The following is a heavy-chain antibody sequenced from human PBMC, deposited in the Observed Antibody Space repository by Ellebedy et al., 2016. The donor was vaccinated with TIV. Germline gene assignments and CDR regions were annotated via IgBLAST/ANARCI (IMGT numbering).Heavy chain of an antibody. J-gene: IGHJ3*02. CDR2: IYYSGST. D-gene: IGHD3-16*01. V-gene: IGHV4-39*01. CDR3: ARRMITFGGVRSYAFDI. CDR1: GGSISSSSYY. Sequence: MPGGSLRLSCTVSGGSISSSSYYWGWIRQPPGKGLEWIGSIYYSGSTYYNPSLKSRVTISVDTSKNQFSLKLSSVTAADTAVYYCARRMITFGGVRSYAFDIWGQGTMVTVSS.